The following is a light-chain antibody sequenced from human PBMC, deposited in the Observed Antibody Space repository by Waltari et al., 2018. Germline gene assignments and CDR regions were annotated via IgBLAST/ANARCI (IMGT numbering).Light chain of an antibody. Sequence: QTVVPHEPSVSVSPVGTVTLPCAFSSGPVHASFYPIWYQRTPGQAPRTLIYSTNTRLFGVPNRFSGSILGNKAALTIAGAQADDEADYYCVLYMDSGVWVFGGGTKLTVL. CDR2: STN. V-gene: IGLV8-61*01. CDR1: SGPVHASFY. J-gene: IGLJ3*02. CDR3: VLYMDSGVWV.